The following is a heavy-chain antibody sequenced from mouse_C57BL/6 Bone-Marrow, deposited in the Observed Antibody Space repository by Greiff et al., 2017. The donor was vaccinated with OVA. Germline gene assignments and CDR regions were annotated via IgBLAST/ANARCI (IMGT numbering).Heavy chain of an antibody. CDR1: GYTFTSYW. Sequence: VQLQQPGAELVKPGASVKLSCKASGYTFTSYWMQWVKQRPGQGLEWIGEIDPSDSYTNYNQKFKGKATLTVDTSSSTAYMQLSSLTSEDSAVYYCARDRGYDYDGPSYYAMDYWGQGTSVTVSS. J-gene: IGHJ4*01. CDR2: IDPSDSYT. V-gene: IGHV1-50*01. D-gene: IGHD2-4*01. CDR3: ARDRGYDYDGPSYYAMDY.